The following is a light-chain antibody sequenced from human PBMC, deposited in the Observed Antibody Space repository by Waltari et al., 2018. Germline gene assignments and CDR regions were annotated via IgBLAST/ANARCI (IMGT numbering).Light chain of an antibody. Sequence: EIVLTQSPGTLSLSQGEGATLSCRASQSVSNNNLAWYQHTPGQAPRLLIYGASSRPTGIPDRFSASGSGTDFTLTISRLEPGDFAMYYCQQYGTSPGTFGQGTKVEIK. CDR3: QQYGTSPGT. J-gene: IGKJ1*01. CDR2: GAS. V-gene: IGKV3-20*01. CDR1: QSVSNNN.